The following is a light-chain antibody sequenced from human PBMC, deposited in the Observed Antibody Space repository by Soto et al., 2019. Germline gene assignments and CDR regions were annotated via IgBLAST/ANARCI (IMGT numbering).Light chain of an antibody. CDR2: DAS. CDR1: QSVSSY. CDR3: QHRSNWPLT. V-gene: IGKV3-11*01. J-gene: IGKJ4*01. Sequence: EIVLTQSPATLSLSPGERATLSCRASQSVSSYLAWYQQKPGQAPRLLIYDASNRAAGIPARFSGSGSGTDFTLTISSLEPEEFAVYYCQHRSNWPLTFGGGTKVETK.